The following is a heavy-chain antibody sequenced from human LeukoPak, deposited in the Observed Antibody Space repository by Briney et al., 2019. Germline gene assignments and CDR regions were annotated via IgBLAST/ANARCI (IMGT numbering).Heavy chain of an antibody. J-gene: IGHJ4*02. Sequence: SYDGSNKYYADSVKGRFTISRDNSKNTLYLQMNSLRAEDTAVYYCARSHRGYSYGPYYFDYWGQGTLVTVSS. CDR3: ARSHRGYSYGPYYFDY. D-gene: IGHD5-18*01. V-gene: IGHV3-30-3*01. CDR2: SYDGSNK.